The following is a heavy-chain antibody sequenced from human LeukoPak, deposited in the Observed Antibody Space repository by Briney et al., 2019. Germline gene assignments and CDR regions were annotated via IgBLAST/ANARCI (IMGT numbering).Heavy chain of an antibody. CDR3: ARALTMVRGVTLGAFDI. V-gene: IGHV1-69*05. D-gene: IGHD3-10*01. Sequence: GSSVKVSCKASGGTFSSSAISWVRQAPGQGLEWMGRIIPIFGTANYAQKFQGRVTITTDESTSTAYMELSSLRSEDTAVYYCARALTMVRGVTLGAFDIWGQGTMVTVSS. CDR1: GGTFSSSA. CDR2: IIPIFGTA. J-gene: IGHJ3*02.